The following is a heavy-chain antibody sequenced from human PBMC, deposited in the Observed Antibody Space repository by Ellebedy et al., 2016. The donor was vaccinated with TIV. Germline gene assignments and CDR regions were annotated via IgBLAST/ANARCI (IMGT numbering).Heavy chain of an antibody. J-gene: IGHJ3*01. CDR2: LKQDGSAK. CDR1: GFTFGSYW. D-gene: IGHD1-26*01. Sequence: PGGSLRLSCVASGFTFGSYWMCRVRQAPGKGLEWVANLKQDGSAKQYVDSVKGRFAISRDNIKNSVNLEMNVLRVEDTALYYCGRAKWDLSGDVFDVWGRGTVVTVSS. CDR3: GRAKWDLSGDVFDV. V-gene: IGHV3-7*03.